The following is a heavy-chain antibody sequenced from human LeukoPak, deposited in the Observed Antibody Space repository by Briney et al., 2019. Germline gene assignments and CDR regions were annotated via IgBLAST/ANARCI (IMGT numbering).Heavy chain of an antibody. CDR3: AREVAHYYILTGYYGKRYFDY. V-gene: IGHV4-59*12. CDR1: GGSFSGYY. Sequence: SETLSLTCTVSGGSFSGYYWSWIRQPPGKGLEWIGYIYYSGSTNYNPSLKSRVTISVDTSKNQFSLTLSSVTAANTAVYYCAREVAHYYILTGYYGKRYFDYWGRGTRVTVSS. CDR2: IYYSGST. J-gene: IGHJ4*02. D-gene: IGHD3-9*01.